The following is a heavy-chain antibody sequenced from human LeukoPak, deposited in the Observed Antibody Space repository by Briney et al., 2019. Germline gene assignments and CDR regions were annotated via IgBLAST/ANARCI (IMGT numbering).Heavy chain of an antibody. CDR3: ARDGVYYYGSGSQHYGMDV. CDR1: GFTFSSYS. J-gene: IGHJ6*02. Sequence: GGSLRLSCAASGFTFSSYSMNWVRQAPGKGLEWVSSISSSSSYIYYADSVKGRFTISRDNAKNSLYPQMNSLRAEDTAVYYCARDGVYYYGSGSQHYGMDVWGQGTTVTVSS. V-gene: IGHV3-21*01. CDR2: ISSSSSYI. D-gene: IGHD3-10*01.